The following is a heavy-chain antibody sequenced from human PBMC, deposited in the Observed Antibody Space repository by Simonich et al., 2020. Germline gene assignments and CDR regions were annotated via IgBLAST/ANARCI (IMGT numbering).Heavy chain of an antibody. Sequence: QVQLVQSGAEVKKPGASVKVSCKSSRYTVTGYYMHWVRQAHGQGLEGMGWNNPHRGGKNYAQKFQGRDNMNSDTSISTAYMGLSRLRSDDTAVYYCARDSLSIAARPKNYMDVWGKGTTVTVSS. CDR1: RYTVTGYY. CDR2: NNPHRGGK. CDR3: ARDSLSIAARPKNYMDV. D-gene: IGHD6-6*01. V-gene: IGHV1-2*02. J-gene: IGHJ6*03.